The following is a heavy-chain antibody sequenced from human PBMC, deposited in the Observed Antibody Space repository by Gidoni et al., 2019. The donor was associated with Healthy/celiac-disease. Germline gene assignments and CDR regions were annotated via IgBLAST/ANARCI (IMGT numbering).Heavy chain of an antibody. Sequence: QVQLVQSGAEVKKPGSSVKVSCKASGGTFSSYAISWVRQAPGQGLGWMGGSIPIFGTANYAQKFQGRVTITADESTSTAYMELSSLRSEDTAVYYCAREGGGVVVAAPGSFDYWGQGTLVTVSS. V-gene: IGHV1-69*01. CDR2: SIPIFGTA. D-gene: IGHD2-15*01. CDR3: AREGGGVVVAAPGSFDY. J-gene: IGHJ4*02. CDR1: GGTFSSYA.